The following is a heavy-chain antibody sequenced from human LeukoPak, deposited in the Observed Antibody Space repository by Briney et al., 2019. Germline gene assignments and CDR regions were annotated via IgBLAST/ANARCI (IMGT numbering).Heavy chain of an antibody. CDR3: AKAVFPYDAFDV. D-gene: IGHD3-16*01. CDR2: ISGSGGST. CDR1: GFTFSSYA. V-gene: IGHV3-23*01. Sequence: GGSLRLSCAASGFTFSSYAMSWVRQAPGKGLEWVSAISGSGGSTYYADSVKGRFTISRDNAKNSLYLQMNSLRAEDTALYYCAKAVFPYDAFDVWGQGTMVTVSS. J-gene: IGHJ3*01.